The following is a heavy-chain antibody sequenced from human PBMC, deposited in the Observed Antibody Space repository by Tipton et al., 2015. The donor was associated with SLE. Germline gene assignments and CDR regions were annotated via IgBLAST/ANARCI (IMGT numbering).Heavy chain of an antibody. Sequence: QSGAEVKKPGASVKVSCKASGYTFAHYSMHWVRQAPGQGLEWMGYINAGNGNTNYAQKLQGRVTMTTDTSTSTAYMELRSLRSDDTAVYYCARDGKWLPDYYYYGMDVWGQGTTVTVSS. CDR2: INAGNGNT. CDR1: GYTFAHYS. J-gene: IGHJ6*02. V-gene: IGHV1-3*01. D-gene: IGHD6-19*01. CDR3: ARDGKWLPDYYYYGMDV.